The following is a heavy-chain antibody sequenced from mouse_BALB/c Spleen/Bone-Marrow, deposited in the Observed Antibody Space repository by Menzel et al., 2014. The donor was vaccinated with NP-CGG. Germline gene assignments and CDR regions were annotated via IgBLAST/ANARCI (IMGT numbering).Heavy chain of an antibody. Sequence: EVQRVESGGGLVQPGGSLKLSRAASGFDFSRYWMSWVRQAPGKGLEWIGEINPGSNTINYTPSLKDKFIISRDNAKNTLYLQMSKVRSEDTALYYCARLGYYGWFAYWGQGTLVTVSA. D-gene: IGHD2-3*01. CDR1: GFDFSRYW. J-gene: IGHJ3*01. CDR3: ARLGYYGWFAY. V-gene: IGHV4-1*02. CDR2: INPGSNTI.